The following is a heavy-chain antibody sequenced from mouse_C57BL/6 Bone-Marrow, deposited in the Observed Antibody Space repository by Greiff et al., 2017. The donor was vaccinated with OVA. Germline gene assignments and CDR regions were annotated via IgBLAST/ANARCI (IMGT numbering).Heavy chain of an antibody. CDR2: IYPGSGST. Sequence: QVQLQQSGAELVKPGASVTMSCKASGYTFTSYWITWVKQRPGQGLEWIGDIYPGSGSTNYNEKFKSKATLTVDTSSSTAYMQLSSLTSEDSAVYYCARGDITTVDYWGQGTTLTVSS. D-gene: IGHD1-1*01. CDR1: GYTFTSYW. V-gene: IGHV1-55*01. CDR3: ARGDITTVDY. J-gene: IGHJ2*01.